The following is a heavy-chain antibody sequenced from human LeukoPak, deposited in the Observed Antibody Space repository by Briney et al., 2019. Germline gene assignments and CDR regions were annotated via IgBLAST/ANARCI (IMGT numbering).Heavy chain of an antibody. CDR1: GFTFSSYA. CDR3: AKQQIVAFDY. J-gene: IGHJ4*02. Sequence: GGSLRLSCAASGFTFSSYAMSLVRQAPWKGLEWVSAISGSGGSTYYADSVKGRFTISRDNSKNTLYLQMNSLRAEDTAVYYCAKQQIVAFDYWGQGTLVTVSS. D-gene: IGHD2-21*01. V-gene: IGHV3-23*01. CDR2: ISGSGGST.